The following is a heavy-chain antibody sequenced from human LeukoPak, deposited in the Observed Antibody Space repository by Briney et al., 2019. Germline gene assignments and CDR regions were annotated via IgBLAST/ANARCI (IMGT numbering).Heavy chain of an antibody. J-gene: IGHJ4*02. CDR3: VRENDSSGWYSDY. CDR1: GGSITSGGHF. Sequence: KPSETLSLTCTVSGGSITSGGHFWSWIRQHRGKGLEWIGFIYYSGATYYNSSLKSRVTISADTSKNQLSLKLSSVTAADTAMYYCVRENDSSGWYSDYWGRGTLVTVSS. CDR2: IYYSGAT. D-gene: IGHD6-19*01. V-gene: IGHV4-31*03.